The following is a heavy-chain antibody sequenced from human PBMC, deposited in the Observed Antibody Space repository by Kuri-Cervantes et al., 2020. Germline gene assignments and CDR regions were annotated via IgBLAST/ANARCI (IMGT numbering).Heavy chain of an antibody. V-gene: IGHV3-73*01. CDR1: GFTFSGSA. D-gene: IGHD3-16*01. CDR3: TSAQGGSGMDV. Sequence: GGSLRLSCAASGFTFSGSAMHWVRQASGKGLEWVGRIRSKANSYATAYAASVKGRFTISRDDSKNTAYLQMNSLTTEDTAVYYCTSAQGGSGMDVWGQGTTVTVSS. J-gene: IGHJ6*02. CDR2: IRSKANSYAT.